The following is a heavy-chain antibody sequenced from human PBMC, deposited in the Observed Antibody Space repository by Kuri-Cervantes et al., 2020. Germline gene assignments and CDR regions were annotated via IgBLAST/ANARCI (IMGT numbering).Heavy chain of an antibody. V-gene: IGHV4-39*01. CDR2: IYYSGST. J-gene: IGHJ3*02. Sequence: GSLRLSCTVSGGSISSSSYYWGWIRQPPGEGLEWIGSIYYSGSTYHNPSLKSRVTISVDTSKNQFSLKLSSVTAADTAVYYCARGLTGRMIVVVVAATGDAFDIWGQGTMVTVSS. CDR3: ARGLTGRMIVVVVAATGDAFDI. CDR1: GGSISSSSYY. D-gene: IGHD2-15*01.